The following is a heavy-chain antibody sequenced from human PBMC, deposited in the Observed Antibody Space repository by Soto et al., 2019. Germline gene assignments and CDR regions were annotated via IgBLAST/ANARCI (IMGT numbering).Heavy chain of an antibody. J-gene: IGHJ6*02. Sequence: GGSLRLSCAASGFTFSSYAMHWVRQAPCKGLEWVAVISYDGSNKYYADSVKGRFTISRDNSKNTLYLQMNSLRAEDTAVYYCAREYSSSWQYYYYYGMDVWGQGTTVTVSS. D-gene: IGHD6-13*01. CDR1: GFTFSSYA. CDR2: ISYDGSNK. CDR3: AREYSSSWQYYYYYGMDV. V-gene: IGHV3-30-3*01.